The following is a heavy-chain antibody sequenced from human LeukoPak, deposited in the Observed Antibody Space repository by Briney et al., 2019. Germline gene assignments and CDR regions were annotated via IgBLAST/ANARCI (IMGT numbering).Heavy chain of an antibody. CDR1: GGSISSGSYY. CDR3: ARGLGYCSSTSCYAGMRRINWFDP. J-gene: IGHJ5*02. CDR2: IYTSGST. V-gene: IGHV4-61*02. Sequence: PSETLSLTCTVSGGSISSGSYYWSWIRQPAGKGLEWIGRIYTSGSTNYNPSLKSRVTISVDTSKNQSSLKLSSVTAADTAVYYCARGLGYCSSTSCYAGMRRINWFDPWGQGTLVTVSS. D-gene: IGHD2-2*01.